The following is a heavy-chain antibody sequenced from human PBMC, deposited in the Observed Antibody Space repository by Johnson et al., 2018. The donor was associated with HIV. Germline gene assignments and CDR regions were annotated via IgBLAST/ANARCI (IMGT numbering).Heavy chain of an antibody. CDR2: ITSSGTSS. J-gene: IGHJ3*02. Sequence: QVQLVESGGGLVQPGGSLRLSCAASGFTVSSNYMIWIRQAPGKGLEWLSYITSSGTSSYSADSVKGRLTISRDNAKNSLYLQMNSLRAEDTAVYFCARAINDAFDIWGQGTMVTVSP. CDR3: ARAINDAFDI. V-gene: IGHV3-11*04. CDR1: GFTVSSNY.